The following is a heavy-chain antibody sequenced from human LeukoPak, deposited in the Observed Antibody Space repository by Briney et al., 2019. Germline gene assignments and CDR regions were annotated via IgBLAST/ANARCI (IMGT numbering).Heavy chain of an antibody. D-gene: IGHD6-13*01. CDR2: IKHSGST. CDR1: GGSFRGYY. CDR3: ARVRKQQLVRYYKDV. J-gene: IGHJ6*03. Sequence: PSETLSLPYAVYGGSFRGYYWSWIRQPPGKGREWIGEIKHSGSTNYNPSLKSRVTISVDKSKNQFSLELSSVTAADTAVYYCARVRKQQLVRYYKDVEGKGTAVTVSS. V-gene: IGHV4-34*01.